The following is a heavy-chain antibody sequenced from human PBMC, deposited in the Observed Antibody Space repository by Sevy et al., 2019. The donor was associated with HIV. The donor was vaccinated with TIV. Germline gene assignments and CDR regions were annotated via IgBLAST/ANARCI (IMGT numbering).Heavy chain of an antibody. CDR1: GFTFSNAW. D-gene: IGHD1-26*01. Sequence: GGSLRLSCAASGFTFSNAWMSWVRQAPGKGLEWVGRIKGKTEGATRDFAAPVKGRLLISRDDSRNTVYLQMNSLKTEDTAVHYCTAGVGASDFDYWGQGTLVTVSS. CDR3: TAGVGASDFDY. CDR2: IKGKTEGATR. J-gene: IGHJ4*02. V-gene: IGHV3-15*01.